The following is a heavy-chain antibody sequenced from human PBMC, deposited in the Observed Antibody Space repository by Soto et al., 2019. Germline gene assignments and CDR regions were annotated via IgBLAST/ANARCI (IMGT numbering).Heavy chain of an antibody. D-gene: IGHD3-22*01. CDR1: GFAFSVSG. Sequence: EVQLVASGGGWVQPGGSLRLSCAASGFAFSVSGMNWVRQAPGKGLDWVSYINGSSDRILFADSVKGRFTVSRDNAKNSLYLQMNSLRDEDTGIYYCTTSNGHMNHWGQGTLVSFSS. CDR3: TTSNGHMNH. CDR2: INGSSDRI. J-gene: IGHJ4*02. V-gene: IGHV3-48*02.